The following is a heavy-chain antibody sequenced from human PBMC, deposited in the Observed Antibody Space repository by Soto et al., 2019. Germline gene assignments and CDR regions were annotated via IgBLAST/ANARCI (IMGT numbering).Heavy chain of an antibody. CDR2: IYSGGST. D-gene: IGHD3-10*01. CDR3: AREGRSSSSYYYGSGSYYFDY. V-gene: IGHV3-66*02. Sequence: GGSLRLSCAASGFTVSSNYMSWVRQAPGKGLEWVSVIYSGGSTYYADSVKGRFTISRDNSKNTLYLQMNSLRAEDTAVYYFAREGRSSSSYYYGSGSYYFDYWGQGTLVTVSS. J-gene: IGHJ4*02. CDR1: GFTVSSNY.